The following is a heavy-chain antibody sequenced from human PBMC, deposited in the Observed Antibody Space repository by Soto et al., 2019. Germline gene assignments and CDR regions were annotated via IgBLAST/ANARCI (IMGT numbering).Heavy chain of an antibody. V-gene: IGHV1-24*01. CDR1: GYTLTELS. Sequence: ASVKVSCKVSGYTLTELSMHWVRQAPGKGLEWMGGFDPEDGETIYAQKFQGRVTMTEDTSTDTAYMELSSLRSEDTAVYYCATAGWRSQGYCSGGSCYSHWFDPWGQ. J-gene: IGHJ5*02. D-gene: IGHD2-15*01. CDR3: ATAGWRSQGYCSGGSCYSHWFDP. CDR2: FDPEDGET.